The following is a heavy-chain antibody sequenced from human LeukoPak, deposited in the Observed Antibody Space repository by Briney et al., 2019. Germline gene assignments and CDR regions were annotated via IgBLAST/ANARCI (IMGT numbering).Heavy chain of an antibody. CDR3: GTTTVTTGWFDP. CDR1: GFSLSSLYY. V-gene: IGHV4-38-2*01. D-gene: IGHD4-11*01. CDR2: TGHSETN. J-gene: IGHJ5*02. Sequence: PSETLSLTWAVSGFSLSSLYYWGCMRQPPGKGLGWIGSTGHSETNYYKPSLNSLVATSVNTSKNQFSLKLSSETAADTAVYYCGTTTVTTGWFDPWGQGTLVTVSS.